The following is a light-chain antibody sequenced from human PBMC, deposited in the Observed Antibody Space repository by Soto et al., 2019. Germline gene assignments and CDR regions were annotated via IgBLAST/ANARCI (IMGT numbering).Light chain of an antibody. V-gene: IGKV3-11*01. J-gene: IGKJ3*01. CDR1: QSVRSN. CDR2: DAF. Sequence: IVLTQSPATLSLSPGERATLSCRASQSVRSNLAWYQQKPGQAPRLLIYDAFKRATDIPARFSGSGSGTDSTLTISSLEPEDFAVYFCQQRSNWPPGGIFAFGPGTKVDI. CDR3: QQRSNWPPGGIFA.